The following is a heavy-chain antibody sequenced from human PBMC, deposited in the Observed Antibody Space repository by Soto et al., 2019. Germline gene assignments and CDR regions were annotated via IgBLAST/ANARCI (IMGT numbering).Heavy chain of an antibody. V-gene: IGHV1-69*04. Sequence: SVKVSCKASGGTFSSYTISWVRQAPGQGLEWMGRIIPILGIANYAQKFQGRVTITADKSTSTAYMELSSLRSEDTAVYYCAREPYCSGGSCYFDYWGQGTLVTVSS. CDR3: AREPYCSGGSCYFDY. J-gene: IGHJ4*02. CDR1: GGTFSSYT. D-gene: IGHD2-15*01. CDR2: IIPILGIA.